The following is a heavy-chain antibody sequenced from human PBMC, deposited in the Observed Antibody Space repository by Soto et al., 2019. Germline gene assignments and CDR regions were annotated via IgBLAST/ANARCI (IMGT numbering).Heavy chain of an antibody. CDR1: GGTFSSYA. J-gene: IGHJ5*02. CDR3: ARDPHYYDTSNNWFDP. D-gene: IGHD3-22*01. V-gene: IGHV1-69*13. CDR2: IIPIFGTA. Sequence: GPSVKVSCKASGGTFSSYAISWVRQAPGQGLEWMGGIIPIFGTANYAQKFQGRVTITADESTSTAYVELSSLRSEDTAVYYCARDPHYYDTSNNWFDPWGQGTLVTVSS.